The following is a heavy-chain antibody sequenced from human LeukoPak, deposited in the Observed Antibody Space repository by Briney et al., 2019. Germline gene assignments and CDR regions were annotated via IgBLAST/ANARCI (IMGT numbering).Heavy chain of an antibody. J-gene: IGHJ3*02. CDR1: GGSISSSSYY. CDR3: ARARKQQLYFDAFDI. Sequence: PETLSLTCTVSGGSISSSSYYWGWIRQPPGKGLEWIGSIYYSGSTYYNPSLKSRVTISVDTSKNHFSLKLSSVTAADTAVYYCARARKQQLYFDAFDIWGQGTMVTVSS. CDR2: IYYSGST. V-gene: IGHV4-39*02. D-gene: IGHD6-13*01.